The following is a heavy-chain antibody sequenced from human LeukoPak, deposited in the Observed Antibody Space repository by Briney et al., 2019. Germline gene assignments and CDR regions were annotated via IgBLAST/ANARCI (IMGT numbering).Heavy chain of an antibody. CDR3: ARGGSCHF. J-gene: IGHJ4*02. V-gene: IGHV3-66*01. Sequence: PGGSLRLSCAASGFTFSNAWMSWVRQAPGKGLEWVSVIYSGGSTYYADSVKGRFTISRDNSKNTLYLQMNSLRAEDTAVYYCARGGSCHFWGQGTLVTVSS. CDR1: GFTFSNAW. CDR2: IYSGGST. D-gene: IGHD2-15*01.